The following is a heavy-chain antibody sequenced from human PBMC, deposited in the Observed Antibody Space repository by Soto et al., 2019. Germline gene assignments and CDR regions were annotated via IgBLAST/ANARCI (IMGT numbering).Heavy chain of an antibody. CDR2: MNPNSGNT. CDR3: ARALSLIAGTASGY. D-gene: IGHD6-13*01. J-gene: IGHJ4*02. CDR1: GYTFTSFE. V-gene: IGHV1-8*01. Sequence: GASVKVSCKASGYTFTSFEINWVRQAAGQGLEWMGWMNPNSGNTGYTQKFQGRVTMTRNTSINTAYLELTGLTSDDTAVYYCARALSLIAGTASGYWGQGTLVTVSS.